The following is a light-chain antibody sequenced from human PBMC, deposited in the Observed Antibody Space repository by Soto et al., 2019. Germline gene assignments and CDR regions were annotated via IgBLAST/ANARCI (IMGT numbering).Light chain of an antibody. V-gene: IGLV2-11*01. Sequence: QSVLTQPRSVSGSPGQSVTISCTGTSSDVGGYNYDSWYQQHPGKAPKLMIYDVSKRPSGVPDRFSGSKSGNTASLTISGLQAEDEADYYCCSYAGSYTFGVFGGGTKLTVL. CDR2: DVS. CDR3: CSYAGSYTFGV. CDR1: SSDVGGYNY. J-gene: IGLJ3*02.